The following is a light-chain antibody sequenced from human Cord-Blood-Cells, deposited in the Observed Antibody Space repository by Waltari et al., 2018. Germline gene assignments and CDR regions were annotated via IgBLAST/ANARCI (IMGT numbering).Light chain of an antibody. J-gene: IGKJ1*01. CDR2: GAS. V-gene: IGKV3-15*01. Sequence: EIVLTQSPATLSASPGERDTLSCRASQSVSSNLAWYQQKPGQAPRLLIYGASTRATGIPARFSGSGSGTEFTLTISSLQSEDFAVYYCQQYNNLWTFGQGTKVEIK. CDR1: QSVSSN. CDR3: QQYNNLWT.